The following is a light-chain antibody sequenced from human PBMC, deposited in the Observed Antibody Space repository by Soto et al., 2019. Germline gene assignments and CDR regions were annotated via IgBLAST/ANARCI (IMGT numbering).Light chain of an antibody. CDR2: AAS. Sequence: DIQMTQSPSSLSASLGGRVTITCRASQSISNFLNWVQHKPGNAPKVLISAASTLQSGVPPRFSGSESGTDFTLTISSLQPEDSASYYCQQYYNSVLTFGGGTKVEIK. V-gene: IGKV1-39*01. J-gene: IGKJ4*01. CDR1: QSISNF. CDR3: QQYYNSVLT.